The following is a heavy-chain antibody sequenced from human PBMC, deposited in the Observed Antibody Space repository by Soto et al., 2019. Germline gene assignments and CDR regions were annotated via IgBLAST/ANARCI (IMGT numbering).Heavy chain of an antibody. D-gene: IGHD2-2*01. V-gene: IGHV4-34*01. CDR3: AGRVVPAAMGY. Sequence: QAQLQQWGAGLLKPSETLSLTCAVFGVPLSGYYWSWIRQPPGKGLEWIGEINHSGSTSYNPSLNSRVTISVDTSKNQFSLKLSSVTAADTAVYYCAGRVVPAAMGYWGQGTLVTVSS. CDR2: INHSGST. J-gene: IGHJ4*02. CDR1: GVPLSGYY.